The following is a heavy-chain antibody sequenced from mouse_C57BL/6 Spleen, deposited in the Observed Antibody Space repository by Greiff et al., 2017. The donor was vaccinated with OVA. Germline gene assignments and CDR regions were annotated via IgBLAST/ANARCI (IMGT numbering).Heavy chain of an antibody. CDR3: ARGSDYYGSSLRDWYFDV. Sequence: QVHVKQPGAELVKPGASVKMSCKASGYTFTSYWITWVKQRPGQGLEWIGDLYPGSGSTNYNEKFRSKATLTVDTSSSTAYMQLSSLTSEDSAVYYCARGSDYYGSSLRDWYFDVWGTGTTVTVSS. V-gene: IGHV1-55*01. CDR2: LYPGSGST. D-gene: IGHD1-1*01. J-gene: IGHJ1*03. CDR1: GYTFTSYW.